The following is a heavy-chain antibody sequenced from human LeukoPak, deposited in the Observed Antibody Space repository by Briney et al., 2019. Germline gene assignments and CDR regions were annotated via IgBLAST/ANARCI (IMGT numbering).Heavy chain of an antibody. CDR1: GGSFSGYY. D-gene: IGHD3-22*01. CDR3: ARGPGITMIVVVTNPYGMDV. V-gene: IGHV4-34*01. CDR2: INHSGST. Sequence: SETLSLTCAVYGGSFSGYYWSWIRQPPGKGLEWIGEINHSGSTNYNPSLKSRVTISVDTSKNQFSLKLSSVTPADTAVYYCARGPGITMIVVVTNPYGMDVWGQGTTVTVSS. J-gene: IGHJ6*02.